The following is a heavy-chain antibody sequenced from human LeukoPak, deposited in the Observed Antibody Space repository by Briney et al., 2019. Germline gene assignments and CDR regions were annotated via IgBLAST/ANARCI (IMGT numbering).Heavy chain of an antibody. D-gene: IGHD2-15*01. V-gene: IGHV3-30*03. CDR3: LAATHRREQHRPLDY. Sequence: GGSLRLSCAASGFTFSSYGMHWVRQAPGKGLEWVAVISYDGSNKYYADSVKGRFTISRDNSKNTLYLQMNSLRAEDTAVYYCLAATHRREQHRPLDYWGQGTLVTVSS. CDR2: ISYDGSNK. CDR1: GFTFSSYG. J-gene: IGHJ4*02.